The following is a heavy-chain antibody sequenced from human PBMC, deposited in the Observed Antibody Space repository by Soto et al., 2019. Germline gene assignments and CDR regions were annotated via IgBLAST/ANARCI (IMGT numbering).Heavy chain of an antibody. CDR3: VSHRVSGY. J-gene: IGHJ4*02. Sequence: EVQLVESGGGLVQPGGSLRLSCAVSGFTVSSNYMSWVRQAPGKGLEWVSIIYSGGSTYYADSVKGRFTISRDNSKNTLYLQMTSRRAEDTAVYYCVSHRVSGYWGQGTLVTFSS. CDR2: IYSGGST. D-gene: IGHD6-6*01. V-gene: IGHV3-66*04. CDR1: GFTVSSNY.